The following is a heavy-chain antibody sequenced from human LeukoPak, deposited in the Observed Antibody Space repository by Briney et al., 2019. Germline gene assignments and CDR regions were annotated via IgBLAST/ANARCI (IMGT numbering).Heavy chain of an antibody. CDR2: ISWNSGSI. D-gene: IGHD5-18*01. Sequence: PGRSLRLSCAASGFTFDDYAMHWVRQAPGKGLEWVSGISWNSGSIGYADSVKGRFTISRDNAKNSLYLQMNSLRAEDTAVYYCARDLDTAMVFDYWGQGTLVTVSS. CDR1: GFTFDDYA. V-gene: IGHV3-9*01. J-gene: IGHJ4*02. CDR3: ARDLDTAMVFDY.